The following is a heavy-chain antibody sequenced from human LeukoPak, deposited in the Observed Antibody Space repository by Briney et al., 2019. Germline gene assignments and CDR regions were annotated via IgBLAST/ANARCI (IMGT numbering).Heavy chain of an antibody. CDR1: GFTFSSYD. D-gene: IGHD2-8*01. Sequence: GGSLRLSCAASGFTFSSYDMHWVRQTTGKGLEWVSAIGTAGNTYYADSVKGRFTISRDNSKNTLFLQMNSLTADDTAVYYCARVGSNGPFDYWGQGTLVTVSS. CDR2: IGTAGNT. V-gene: IGHV3-13*01. CDR3: ARVGSNGPFDY. J-gene: IGHJ4*02.